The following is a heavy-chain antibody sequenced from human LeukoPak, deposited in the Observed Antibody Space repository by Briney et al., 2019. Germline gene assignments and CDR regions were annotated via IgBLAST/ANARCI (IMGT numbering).Heavy chain of an antibody. V-gene: IGHV1-2*02. CDR3: ARDLEGITMVRGVIIDDAFDI. D-gene: IGHD3-10*01. CDR2: INPNSGGT. CDR1: GYTFTGYY. Sequence: ASVKVSCKASGYTFTGYYMHWVRQAPGQGLEWMGWINPNSGGTNYAQKFQGRVTMTRDTSISTAYMELSRLGSDDTAVYYCARDLEGITMVRGVIIDDAFDIWGQGTMVTVSS. J-gene: IGHJ3*02.